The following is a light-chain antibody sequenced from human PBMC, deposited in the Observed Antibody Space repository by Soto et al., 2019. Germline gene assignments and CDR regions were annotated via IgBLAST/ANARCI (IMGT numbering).Light chain of an antibody. J-gene: IGKJ1*01. Sequence: EIVLTQSPATLSVSPGNRATLSCRASQSISRDLAWYQQKPGQAPRLVIFAASSRATGIPDRFSGSGSGTDFTLTISRLEPEDFAVYYCQQYGSSPLAFGQGTKVDIK. CDR3: QQYGSSPLA. V-gene: IGKV3-20*01. CDR1: QSISRD. CDR2: AAS.